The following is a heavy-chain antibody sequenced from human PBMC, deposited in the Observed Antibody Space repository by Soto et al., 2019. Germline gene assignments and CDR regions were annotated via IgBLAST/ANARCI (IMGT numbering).Heavy chain of an antibody. CDR2: IYPRGGST. Sequence: AASVKVSCKTSGYNFTSHYIHWVRQAPGQRLESMGIIYPRGGSTIYAQKFQGKVTMTRDTSTHTLYMEPSSLRSEDTAIYYCARVGYSSTGTTLHFHGLDVWGQGTTVTVS. D-gene: IGHD3-22*01. J-gene: IGHJ6*02. V-gene: IGHV1-46*01. CDR1: GYNFTSHY. CDR3: ARVGYSSTGTTLHFHGLDV.